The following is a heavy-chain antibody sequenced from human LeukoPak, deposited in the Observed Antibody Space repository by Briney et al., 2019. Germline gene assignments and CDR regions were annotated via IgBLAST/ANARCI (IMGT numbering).Heavy chain of an antibody. Sequence: SETLSLTAAVYGGSLSGYYWRWIRQPPGKELEWIGEINQSGSTNYNPSLKSRVTISVDTSKNQFSLKLSAVSAADTAVYYCARGKRGYSYGLDYWGQGTLVTVSS. CDR2: INQSGST. D-gene: IGHD5-18*01. CDR3: ARGKRGYSYGLDY. V-gene: IGHV4-34*01. CDR1: GGSLSGYY. J-gene: IGHJ4*02.